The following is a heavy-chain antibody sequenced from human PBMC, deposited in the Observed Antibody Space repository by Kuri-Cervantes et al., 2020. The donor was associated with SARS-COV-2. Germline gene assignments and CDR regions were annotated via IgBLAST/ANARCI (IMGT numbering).Heavy chain of an antibody. J-gene: IGHJ4*02. V-gene: IGHV4-4*01. CDR2: IYHSGST. CDR1: GGSISSSNW. D-gene: IGHD3-10*01. Sequence: SETLSLTCAVSGGSISSSNWWSWVRQPPGKGLEWIGEIYHSGSTNYNPSLKSRVTISVDKSKNQFSLKLSSVTAADTAVYCCARLDYYGSGSPQLFDYWGQGTLVTVSS. CDR3: ARLDYYGSGSPQLFDY.